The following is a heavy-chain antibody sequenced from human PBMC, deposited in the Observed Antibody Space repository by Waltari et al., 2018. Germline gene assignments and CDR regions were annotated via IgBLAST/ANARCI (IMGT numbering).Heavy chain of an antibody. CDR2: INPYSGGT. CDR1: GYTFTGYY. Sequence: QVQLVQSGAEVKKPGASVKVSCKTSGYTFTGYYMYWVRQAPGQGLEWMGWINPYSGGTAYAQKFQGRVTLTRDTSTSTVYMELSSLRSEDTAVYYCAREEYYHMDVWGKGTTVTISS. V-gene: IGHV1-2*02. J-gene: IGHJ6*03. CDR3: AREEYYHMDV.